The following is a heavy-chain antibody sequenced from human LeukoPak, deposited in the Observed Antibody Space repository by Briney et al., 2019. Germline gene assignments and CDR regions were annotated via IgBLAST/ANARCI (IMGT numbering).Heavy chain of an antibody. D-gene: IGHD3-3*01. CDR1: GFSFSCCG. J-gene: IGHJ4*02. Sequence: PGGALRLSCAASGFSFSCCGRLWGRWAPVKVLEWVAGISNDGRYKDYADSVKGRFSISRDNSKNTLYLQMSSLRAEDTAVYYCANHISGVVYWGQGTLVTVSS. CDR3: ANHISGVVY. V-gene: IGHV3-30*18. CDR2: ISNDGRYK.